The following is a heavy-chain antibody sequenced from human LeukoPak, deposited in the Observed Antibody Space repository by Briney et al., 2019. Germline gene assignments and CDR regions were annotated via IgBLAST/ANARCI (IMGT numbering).Heavy chain of an antibody. CDR3: AKDLEGPGVVPIDY. CDR2: ISYDGSNK. Sequence: GGSLRLSCAASGFTFSSYAMHWVRQAPGKGLEWVAVISYDGSNKYYADFVKGRFTISRDNSKNTLYLQMNSLRAEDTAVYYCAKDLEGPGVVPIDYWGQGTLVTVSS. D-gene: IGHD2-15*01. V-gene: IGHV3-30*18. J-gene: IGHJ4*02. CDR1: GFTFSSYA.